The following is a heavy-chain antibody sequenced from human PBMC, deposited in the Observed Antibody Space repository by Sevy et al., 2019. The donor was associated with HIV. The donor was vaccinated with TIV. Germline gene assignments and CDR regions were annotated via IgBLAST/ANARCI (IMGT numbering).Heavy chain of an antibody. Sequence: GGSLRLSCAASGFTFSSYAMSWVRQAPGKGLEWVSAISGSGGSTYYADSVKGRFTISRDSSKNTLYLQMNSLRAEDTAVYYCAKDRGYYDSSGYSLDYWGQGTLVTVSS. CDR1: GFTFSSYA. V-gene: IGHV3-23*01. D-gene: IGHD3-22*01. CDR2: ISGSGGST. J-gene: IGHJ4*02. CDR3: AKDRGYYDSSGYSLDY.